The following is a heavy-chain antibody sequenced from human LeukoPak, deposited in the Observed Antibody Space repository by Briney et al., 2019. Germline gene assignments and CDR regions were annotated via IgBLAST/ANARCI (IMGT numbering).Heavy chain of an antibody. CDR3: ARGGLPGARRKAQNENYFDY. J-gene: IGHJ4*02. CDR2: ISSNGGST. Sequence: PGGSLRLSCAASGFTFSSYAMHWVRQAPGKGLEYVSAISSNGGSTYYANSVKGRFTIFRDNSKNTLYLQMGSLRAEDMAVYYCARGGLPGARRKAQNENYFDYWGQGTLVTVSS. V-gene: IGHV3-64*01. CDR1: GFTFSSYA. D-gene: IGHD1-1*01.